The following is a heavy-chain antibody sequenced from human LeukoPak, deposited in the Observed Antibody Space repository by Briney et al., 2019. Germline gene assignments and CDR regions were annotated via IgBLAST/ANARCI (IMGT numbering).Heavy chain of an antibody. V-gene: IGHV3-23*01. Sequence: GGSLRLSCAASGFTFSRYWMAWARQAPGKGLEWVSAISGSGGSTYYADSVKGRFTIPRDNSKNTLYLQMNSLRAEDTAAYFCARQNFGSPRWFDPWGQGTLVTVSS. D-gene: IGHD3-3*01. CDR3: ARQNFGSPRWFDP. CDR1: GFTFSRYW. J-gene: IGHJ5*02. CDR2: ISGSGGST.